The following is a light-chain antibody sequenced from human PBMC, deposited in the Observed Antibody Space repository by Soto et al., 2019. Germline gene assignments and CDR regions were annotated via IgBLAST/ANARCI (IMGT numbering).Light chain of an antibody. V-gene: IGKV1-5*01. CDR2: DTS. Sequence: DIQMTQSPSTLSASVGDRVTITCRASQYISSWLAWYQQKPGTAPRLLIYDTSNLEDGVPSTFSGSGSGTDLTITVSSMQPDDSATYYCQQYNTYPWTFGQGTKVDIK. J-gene: IGKJ1*01. CDR3: QQYNTYPWT. CDR1: QYISSW.